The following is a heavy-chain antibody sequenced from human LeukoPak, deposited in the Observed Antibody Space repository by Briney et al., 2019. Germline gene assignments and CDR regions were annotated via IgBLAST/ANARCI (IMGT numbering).Heavy chain of an antibody. CDR3: ARGRIAAAGYYYYYMDV. D-gene: IGHD6-13*01. J-gene: IGHJ6*03. V-gene: IGHV4-61*02. CDR1: GDSISSGDYY. CDR2: IYTSGST. Sequence: SETLSLTCTVSGDSISSGDYYWSWIRQPAGKGLEWIGRIYTSGSTNYNPSLKSRVTMSVDTSKNQFSLKLSSVTAADTAVYYCARGRIAAAGYYYYYMDVWGKGTTVTISS.